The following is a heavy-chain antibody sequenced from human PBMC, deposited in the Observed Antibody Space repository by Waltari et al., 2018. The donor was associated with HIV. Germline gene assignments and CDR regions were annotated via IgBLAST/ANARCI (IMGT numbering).Heavy chain of an antibody. CDR2: IDHSGRT. CDR1: GGSFNNFY. Sequence: QVQLQQWGAGLLKPSETLSLTCAVYGGSFNNFYWSWIRQPPGKGLEWIGEIDHSGRTNYNTSLKSRATISVDTSKNQFSLNLRSVTVADTAVYFCARGHPTMSGSAAPVSYYYGMDVWGQGTTVTVS. V-gene: IGHV4-34*01. J-gene: IGHJ6*02. CDR3: ARGHPTMSGSAAPVSYYYGMDV. D-gene: IGHD3-22*01.